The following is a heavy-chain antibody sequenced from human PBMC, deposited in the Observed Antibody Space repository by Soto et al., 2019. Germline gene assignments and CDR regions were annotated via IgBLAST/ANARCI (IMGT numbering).Heavy chain of an antibody. D-gene: IGHD3-22*01. V-gene: IGHV1-3*01. Sequence: QVPLVQSGAEVKKPGASVKVSCKASGYTFTSYAMHWVRQAPGQRLEWMGWINAGNGNTKYSQKFQGRVTITRDTSASTAYMELSSLRSEDTAVYYCARDYDSSGYYYSYGMDVWGQGTTVTVSS. CDR1: GYTFTSYA. J-gene: IGHJ6*02. CDR3: ARDYDSSGYYYSYGMDV. CDR2: INAGNGNT.